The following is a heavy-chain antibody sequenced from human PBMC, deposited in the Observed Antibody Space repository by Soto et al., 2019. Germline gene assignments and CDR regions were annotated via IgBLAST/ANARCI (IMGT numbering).Heavy chain of an antibody. Sequence: EVQLVESGGGLVKPGGSLRLSCAASGFTFSSYSMNWVRQAPGKGLEWVSSISSSSSYIYYADSVKGRFTISRDNAKNSLYLQMNSLRAEDTAVYYCARDLVPDCSGGSCYSGFDYWGQGTLVTVSS. CDR1: GFTFSSYS. J-gene: IGHJ4*02. CDR2: ISSSSSYI. CDR3: ARDLVPDCSGGSCYSGFDY. V-gene: IGHV3-21*01. D-gene: IGHD2-15*01.